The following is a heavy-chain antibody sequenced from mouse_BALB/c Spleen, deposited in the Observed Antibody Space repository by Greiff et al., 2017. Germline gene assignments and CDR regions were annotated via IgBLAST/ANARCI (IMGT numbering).Heavy chain of an antibody. Sequence: VMLVESGPGLVAPSQSLSITCTVSGFSLTSYGVHWVRQPPGKGLEWLGVIWAGGSTNYNSALMSRLSISKDNSKSQVFLKMNSLQTDDTAMYYGARDRETGKTFDYWGQGTLSQSPQ. CDR2: IWAGGST. J-gene: IGHJ2*01. D-gene: IGHD4-1*01. CDR1: GFSLTSYG. CDR3: ARDRETGKTFDY. V-gene: IGHV2-9*02.